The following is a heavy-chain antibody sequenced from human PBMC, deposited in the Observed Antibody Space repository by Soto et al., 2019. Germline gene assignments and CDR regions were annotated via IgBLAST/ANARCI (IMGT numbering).Heavy chain of an antibody. CDR2: IYHSGST. CDR3: ARGLRITMVRGVIAPRGNWFDP. CDR1: GGSFSGYY. J-gene: IGHJ5*02. V-gene: IGHV4-34*01. D-gene: IGHD3-10*01. Sequence: QVQLQQWGAGLLKPSETLSLTCAVYGGSFSGYYWSWIRQPPGKGLEWIGEIYHSGSTNYNPSLKSRVTISVDTSKNQFSLKLSSVTAADTAVYYCARGLRITMVRGVIAPRGNWFDPWGQGTLVTVSS.